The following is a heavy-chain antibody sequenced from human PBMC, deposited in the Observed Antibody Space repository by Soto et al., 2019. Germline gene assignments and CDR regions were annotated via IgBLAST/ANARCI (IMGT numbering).Heavy chain of an antibody. J-gene: IGHJ4*02. CDR2: ISWNSGSI. CDR3: AKDGGIGQLVM. V-gene: IGHV3-9*01. CDR1: GFTFDDYA. Sequence: DVQLVESGGGLVQPGRSLRLSCAASGFTFDDYAMHWVRQAPGKGLEWVSGISWNSGSIGYADSVKGRFTISRDNAKNSLYLQMNSLRAEDTALYYCAKDGGIGQLVMWGQGTLVTVSS. D-gene: IGHD6-6*01.